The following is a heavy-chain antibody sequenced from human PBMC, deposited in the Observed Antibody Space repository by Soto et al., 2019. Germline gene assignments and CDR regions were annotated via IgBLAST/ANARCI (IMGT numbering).Heavy chain of an antibody. D-gene: IGHD3-10*01. J-gene: IGHJ6*02. Sequence: GASVKVSCKASGYTFTSYGISWVRQAPGQGLEWMGWISAYNGNTNYAQKLQGRVTMTTDTSTSTAYMELRSLRSDDTAVYYCARGGFGELLNYYYYYGMDVWGQGTTVTVSS. CDR2: ISAYNGNT. CDR1: GYTFTSYG. CDR3: ARGGFGELLNYYYYYGMDV. V-gene: IGHV1-18*01.